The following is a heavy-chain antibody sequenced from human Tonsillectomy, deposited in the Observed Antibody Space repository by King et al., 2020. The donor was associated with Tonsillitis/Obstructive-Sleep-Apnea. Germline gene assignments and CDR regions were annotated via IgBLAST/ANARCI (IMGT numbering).Heavy chain of an antibody. D-gene: IGHD3-3*02. J-gene: IGHJ4*02. CDR2: ISYDGSNK. CDR3: AKDLIRGLAPRAYYFDY. Sequence: VQLVESGGGVVQPGRSLRLSCAASGFTFSSYGMHWVRQAPGKGLEWVAVISYDGSNKYYADSVKGRFTISRDNSENTLYLQMNSLRAEDTAVYYCAKDLIRGLAPRAYYFDYWGQGTLVTVSS. CDR1: GFTFSSYG. V-gene: IGHV3-30*18.